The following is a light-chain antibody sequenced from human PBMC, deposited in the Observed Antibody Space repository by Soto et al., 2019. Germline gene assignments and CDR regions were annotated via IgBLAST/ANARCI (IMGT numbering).Light chain of an antibody. CDR2: AAS. V-gene: IGKV1-9*01. Sequence: DIQLTQSPSFLSASVGDRVTITCRASQGISSYLAWYQQKPGKAPKLLIYAASTLQSGVPSRFRGSGSGTEFTLPISSLQPEDCATYYCQQLNSYPWTFGQGTKVEIK. CDR1: QGISSY. CDR3: QQLNSYPWT. J-gene: IGKJ1*01.